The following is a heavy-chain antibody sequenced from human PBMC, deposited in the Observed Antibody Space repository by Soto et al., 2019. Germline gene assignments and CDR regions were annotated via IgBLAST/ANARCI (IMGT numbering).Heavy chain of an antibody. D-gene: IGHD6-13*01. Sequence: EVQLLESGGGLVQPGGSLRLSCTASGFTFSSHGMSWVRQAPGKGLKWVSSISGSDAGTYYADSVKGRFTISRDNSKKTLYLQMNSLRADDTAVYYCAQDLAPIYGSSLYYYGMDVWGRGTAVAVSS. J-gene: IGHJ6*02. V-gene: IGHV3-23*01. CDR1: GFTFSSHG. CDR3: AQDLAPIYGSSLYYYGMDV. CDR2: ISGSDAGT.